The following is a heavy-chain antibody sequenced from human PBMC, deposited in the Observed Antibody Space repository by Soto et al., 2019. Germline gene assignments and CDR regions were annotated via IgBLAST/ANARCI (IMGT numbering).Heavy chain of an antibody. CDR2: IIPIFGTA. CDR3: ARVTMITFGGVIVGYYGMDV. CDR1: GGTFSSYA. D-gene: IGHD3-16*02. J-gene: IGHJ6*02. V-gene: IGHV1-69*13. Sequence: SVKVSCKASGGTFSSYAISWVRQAPGQGLEWMGGIIPIFGTANYAQKFQGRVTITADESTSTAYMELSSLRSEDTAVYYCARVTMITFGGVIVGYYGMDVWGQGTTVTVSS.